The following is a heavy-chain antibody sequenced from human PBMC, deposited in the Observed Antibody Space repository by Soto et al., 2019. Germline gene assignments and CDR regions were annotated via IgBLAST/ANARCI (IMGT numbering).Heavy chain of an antibody. CDR1: GYSFTSYW. CDR3: ARLETYTAMATSFDY. Sequence: GESLKISCKGSGYSFTSYWIGWVRQMPGKGLEWMGIIYPGDSDTRYSPSFQGQVTISADKSISTAYLQWSSLKASDTAMYYCARLETYTAMATSFDYWGQGTLVNVSS. D-gene: IGHD5-18*01. V-gene: IGHV5-51*01. CDR2: IYPGDSDT. J-gene: IGHJ4*02.